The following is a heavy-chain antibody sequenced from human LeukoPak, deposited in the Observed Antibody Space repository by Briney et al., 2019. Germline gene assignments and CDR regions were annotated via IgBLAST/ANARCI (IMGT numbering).Heavy chain of an antibody. CDR2: INSDGSST. Sequence: PGGSLRLSCAASGFTFSSYWMHWVRQAPGKGLVWLSRINSDGSSTSYADPVKGRFTISRDNAKNTLYLQMNSLRAEDTAVYYCTRESSVGAHKAFDFWGQGTLVTVSS. CDR1: GFTFSSYW. CDR3: TRESSVGAHKAFDF. V-gene: IGHV3-74*01. J-gene: IGHJ4*02. D-gene: IGHD1-26*01.